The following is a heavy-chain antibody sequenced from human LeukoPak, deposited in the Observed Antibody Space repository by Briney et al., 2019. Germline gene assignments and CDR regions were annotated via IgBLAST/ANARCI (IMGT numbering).Heavy chain of an antibody. CDR2: IWYDGSNK. J-gene: IGHJ4*02. D-gene: IGHD2-21*01. Sequence: GGSLRLSCAASGFTFSSYGMHWVRQAPGKGLEWVAVIWYDGSNKYYADSVKGRFTISRDNAKNSLYLQMNSLRAEDTAVYHCARDSPSDWVLWGQGTLVTVSS. V-gene: IGHV3-33*01. CDR1: GFTFSSYG. CDR3: ARDSPSDWVL.